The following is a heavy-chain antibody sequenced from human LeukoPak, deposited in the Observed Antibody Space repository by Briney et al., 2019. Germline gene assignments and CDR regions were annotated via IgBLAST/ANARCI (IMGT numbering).Heavy chain of an antibody. CDR2: INHSGST. D-gene: IGHD6-13*01. V-gene: IGHV4-34*01. J-gene: IGHJ1*01. CDR3: ARAHSSSWVEYFQH. CDR1: GGSFSAYH. Sequence: PSETLSLTCAVYGGSFSAYHWSWIRQPPGKGLEWIGEINHSGSTNYNPSLKSRVTISVDTSKNQFSLKVSSVTAADTAVYYCARAHSSSWVEYFQHWGQGTLVTVSS.